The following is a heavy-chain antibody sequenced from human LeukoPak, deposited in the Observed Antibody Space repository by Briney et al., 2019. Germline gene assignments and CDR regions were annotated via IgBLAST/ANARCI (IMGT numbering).Heavy chain of an antibody. V-gene: IGHV1-2*02. CDR1: GYTFTGYY. D-gene: IGHD6-13*01. CDR3: ARAGRLPYSSSWYGY. CDR2: INPNSGGT. Sequence: ASVKVSCKASGYTFTGYYMHWVRQAPGQGLEWMGWINPNSGGTNYAQKFQGRVTMTRDTSISTAYMELSRLRSDDTAVYYCARAGRLPYSSSWYGYWGQGTLVTVSS. J-gene: IGHJ4*02.